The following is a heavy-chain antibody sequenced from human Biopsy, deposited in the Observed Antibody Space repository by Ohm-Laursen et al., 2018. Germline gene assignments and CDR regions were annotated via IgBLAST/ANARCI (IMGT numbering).Heavy chain of an antibody. D-gene: IGHD1-26*01. CDR2: IIPMFGTA. CDR3: ARGPHSGSHSCFDY. J-gene: IGHJ4*02. CDR1: GFSFTGYY. V-gene: IGHV1-69*13. Sequence: GPSVKVSCTASGFSFTGYYIQWGRHGPGQGLEWMGGIIPMFGTANYAQMFQGRVTISADESTSTSYMELSSLTTEDTAIYYCARGPHSGSHSCFDYWGRGTLVTVSS.